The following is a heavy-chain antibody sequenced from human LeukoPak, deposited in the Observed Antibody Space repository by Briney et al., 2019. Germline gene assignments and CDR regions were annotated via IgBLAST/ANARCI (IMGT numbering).Heavy chain of an antibody. D-gene: IGHD6-13*01. Sequence: SQTLSLTCAISGDSVSSNSAAWNWIRQSPSRGLEWLGRTYYRSKWYNDYAVSVKSRITINPDTSKNQFSLQLNSVTPEDTAVYYCARGSQQLVRYYYYYYGMDVWGQGTTVTVSS. CDR3: ARGSQQLVRYYYYYYGMDV. J-gene: IGHJ6*02. CDR1: GDSVSSNSAA. V-gene: IGHV6-1*01. CDR2: TYYRSKWYN.